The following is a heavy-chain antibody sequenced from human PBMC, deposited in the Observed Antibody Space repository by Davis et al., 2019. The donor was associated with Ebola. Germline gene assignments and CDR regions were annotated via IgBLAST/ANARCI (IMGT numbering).Heavy chain of an antibody. CDR2: IYSGGST. CDR1: GFTVSNFY. Sequence: GESLKISCAASGFTVSNFYMSWVRQAPGKGLEWVSVIYSGGSTYYADSVKGRFTISRDNSKNSLYLQMNSLRAEDTAVYYCARWSSESYYYYYGMDVWGQGTTVTVSS. D-gene: IGHD3-22*01. CDR3: ARWSSESYYYYYGMDV. V-gene: IGHV3-66*02. J-gene: IGHJ6*02.